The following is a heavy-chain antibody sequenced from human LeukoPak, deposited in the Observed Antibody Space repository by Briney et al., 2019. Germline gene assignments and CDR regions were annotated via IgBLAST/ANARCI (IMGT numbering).Heavy chain of an antibody. CDR1: GGSFSGYY. CDR3: ARANYYDSSGYSC. J-gene: IGHJ4*02. D-gene: IGHD3-22*01. CDR2: INHSGST. V-gene: IGHV4-34*01. Sequence: KPSETQSLTCAVYGGSFSGYYWSWIRQPPGKGLEWIGEINHSGSTNYNPSLKSRVTISVDTSKNQFSLKLSSVTAADTAVYYCARANYYDSSGYSCWGQGTLVTVSS.